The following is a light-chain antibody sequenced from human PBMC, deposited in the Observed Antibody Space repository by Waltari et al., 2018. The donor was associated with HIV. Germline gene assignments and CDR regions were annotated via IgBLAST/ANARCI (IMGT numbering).Light chain of an antibody. V-gene: IGKV1-33*01. Sequence: DIRMTQSPSSLSASVGDGVTITCQASQDISNNLNCYQQKSGKAPKLLIYGASKLEVGVPPRFSAGGSETDFTLTINSLQPEDVGTYYCQQYATFGLTFGGGTKVEIK. CDR2: GAS. CDR1: QDISNN. J-gene: IGKJ4*01. CDR3: QQYATFGLT.